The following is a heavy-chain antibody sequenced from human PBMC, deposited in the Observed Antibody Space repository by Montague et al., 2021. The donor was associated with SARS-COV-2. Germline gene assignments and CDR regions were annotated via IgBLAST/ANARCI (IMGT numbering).Heavy chain of an antibody. CDR2: IYHSGST. Sequence: SETLSLTCAVYGGSFSGYYWSWIRQPPGKGLEWIGEIYHSGSTNYNPPLKSRVTISVDTSKNQFSLKLSSVTAADTAVYYCARSGWEQLVRARYYYYGMDVWGQGTTVTVSS. CDR3: ARSGWEQLVRARYYYYGMDV. J-gene: IGHJ6*02. CDR1: GGSFSGYY. V-gene: IGHV4-34*01. D-gene: IGHD6-6*01.